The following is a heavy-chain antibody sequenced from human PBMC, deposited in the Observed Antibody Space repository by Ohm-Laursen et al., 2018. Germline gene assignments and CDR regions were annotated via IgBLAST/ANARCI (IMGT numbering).Heavy chain of an antibody. D-gene: IGHD3/OR15-3a*01. CDR3: ARVRTGKLDY. J-gene: IGHJ4*02. CDR2: IYSGGST. Sequence: SLRLSCSASGIPVTSNYMSWVRQAPGKGLEWVSVIYSGGSTYYADSVKGRFTISRDNSKNTLYLQMNSLRAEDTAAYYCARVRTGKLDYWGQGTLVTVSS. V-gene: IGHV3-53*01. CDR1: GIPVTSNY.